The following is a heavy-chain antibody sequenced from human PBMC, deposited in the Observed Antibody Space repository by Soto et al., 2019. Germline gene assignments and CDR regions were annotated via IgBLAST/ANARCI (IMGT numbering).Heavy chain of an antibody. V-gene: IGHV4-39*01. CDR1: GGSISSSSYY. CDR3: ATLWGQD. Sequence: QLQLQESGPGLVKPSETLSLTCSVSGGSISSSSYYWGWIRQPPGKGLEWIGRIYYSGSTYYNPSLKSRDTISVDTSKNQFSPKLSSVTAADTAVYYCATLWGQDWGQGTLVTVSS. CDR2: IYYSGST. D-gene: IGHD3-10*01. J-gene: IGHJ4*02.